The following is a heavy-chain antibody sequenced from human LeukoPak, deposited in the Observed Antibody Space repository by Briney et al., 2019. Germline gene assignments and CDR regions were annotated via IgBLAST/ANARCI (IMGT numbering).Heavy chain of an antibody. J-gene: IGHJ3*02. CDR3: AREHWNYVGYDAFDI. CDR1: GFTFSSYS. V-gene: IGHV3-48*01. Sequence: GGSLRLSCAPSGFTFSSYSMNWVRQAPGRGLEWVSYISSSSSTIYYADSVKGRFTISRDNAKHSLYLQMNSLRAEDTAVYYCAREHWNYVGYDAFDIWGQGTMVTVSS. CDR2: ISSSSSTI. D-gene: IGHD1-7*01.